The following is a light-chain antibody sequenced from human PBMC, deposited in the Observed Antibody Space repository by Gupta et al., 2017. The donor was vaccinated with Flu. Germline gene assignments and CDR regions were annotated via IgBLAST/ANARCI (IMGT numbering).Light chain of an antibody. V-gene: IGKV3-11*01. CDR3: QLRSDLPMYT. CDR2: DAS. J-gene: IGKJ2*01. Sequence: EIVFTQSPATLSLFPVDRAILSCRASQSVGSFSVWYQQKPGQAPRLLLYDASKRAAGIPARFSGSGSGTDFTLTISTLEPEDFAVYYCQLRSDLPMYTFGQGTKLEIK. CDR1: QSVGSF.